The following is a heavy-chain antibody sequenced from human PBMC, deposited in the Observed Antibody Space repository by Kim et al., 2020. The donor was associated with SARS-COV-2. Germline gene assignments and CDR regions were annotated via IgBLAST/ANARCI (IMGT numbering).Heavy chain of an antibody. Sequence: PRFGRADYARRFQGRVTITADESTSTAYMELSRLRSEDTAVYYCARDRDPWGQGTLVTVSS. CDR2: PRFGRA. V-gene: IGHV1-69*01. CDR3: ARDRDP. J-gene: IGHJ5*02.